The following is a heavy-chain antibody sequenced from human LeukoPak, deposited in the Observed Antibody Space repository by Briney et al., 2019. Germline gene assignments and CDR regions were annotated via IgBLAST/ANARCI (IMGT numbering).Heavy chain of an antibody. CDR1: GGSLSRYT. J-gene: IGHJ6*02. D-gene: IGHD6-13*01. V-gene: IGHV1-69*10. Sequence: SVKVSCKASGGSLSRYTINWVRQAPGQGLEWMGGINPIADIASYAQKFLGRVTITADKSTSTAYMELNSLRSEDTAVYYCARWGAAAGTEFYYYYYGMDVWGQGTTVTVSS. CDR3: ARWGAAAGTEFYYYYYGMDV. CDR2: INPIADIA.